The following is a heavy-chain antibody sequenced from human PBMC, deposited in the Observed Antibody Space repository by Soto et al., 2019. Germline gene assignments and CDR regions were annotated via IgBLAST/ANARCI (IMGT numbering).Heavy chain of an antibody. CDR3: ASWLDTMVRGPGLALDI. Sequence: ASVKVSCKASGYTFTSYGISWVRQAPGQGLERMGWISAYNGNTNYAQKLQGRVTMTTDTSTSTAYMELRSLRSDDTAVYYCASWLDTMVRGPGLALDIWGQGTMVTVSS. CDR2: ISAYNGNT. CDR1: GYTFTSYG. D-gene: IGHD3-10*01. V-gene: IGHV1-18*01. J-gene: IGHJ3*02.